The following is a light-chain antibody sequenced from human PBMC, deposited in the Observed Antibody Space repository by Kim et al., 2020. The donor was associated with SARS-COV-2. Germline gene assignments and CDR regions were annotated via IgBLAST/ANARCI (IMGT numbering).Light chain of an antibody. Sequence: PGGTVTLTCAASPVPVSCGHCPFWLHQKPGQAPRALIYDTNNKYSWTPARFSGSLLGGKAALPLSCAQPRDEADYFCVPLYNGPRVFGGGTQLTVL. CDR1: PVPVSCGHC. CDR2: DTN. CDR3: VPLYNGPRV. J-gene: IGLJ3*02. V-gene: IGLV7-46*01.